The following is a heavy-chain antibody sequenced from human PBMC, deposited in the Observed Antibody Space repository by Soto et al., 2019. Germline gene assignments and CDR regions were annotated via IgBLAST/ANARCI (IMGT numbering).Heavy chain of an antibody. CDR2: ISGSGGST. D-gene: IGHD3-22*01. Sequence: GGSLRLSCAASGFTFSSYAMSWVRQAPGKGLEWVSAISGSGGSTYYAGSVKGRFTISRDNSKNTLYLQMNSLRAEDTAVYYCAKDLGNYYDSSGYYNGGYWGPGTLVTVSS. CDR3: AKDLGNYYDSSGYYNGGY. CDR1: GFTFSSYA. V-gene: IGHV3-23*01. J-gene: IGHJ4*02.